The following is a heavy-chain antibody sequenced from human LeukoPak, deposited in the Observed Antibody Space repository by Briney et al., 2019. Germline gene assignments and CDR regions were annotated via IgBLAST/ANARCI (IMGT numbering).Heavy chain of an antibody. CDR2: IYPGDSDT. J-gene: IGHJ4*02. Sequence: GESLKISCKGSGYSFTSYWIGWVRRMPGKGLEWMGIIYPGDSDTRYSPSFQGQVTISADKSISTAYLQWSSLKASDTAMYYCARTYHYDILTGYYKRGFYFDYWGQGTLVTVSS. D-gene: IGHD3-9*01. CDR3: ARTYHYDILTGYYKRGFYFDY. V-gene: IGHV5-51*01. CDR1: GYSFTSYW.